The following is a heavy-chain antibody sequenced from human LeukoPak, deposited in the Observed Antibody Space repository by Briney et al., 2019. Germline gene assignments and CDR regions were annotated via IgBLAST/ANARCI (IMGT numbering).Heavy chain of an antibody. CDR1: GYTLTELS. V-gene: IGHV1-2*02. Sequence: GASVKVSCKVSGYTLTELSMHWVRQAPGQGLEWMGWINPNSGGTNYAQKFQGRVTMTRDTSISTAYMELSRLRSDDTAVYYCARGVMFDPWGQGTLVTVSS. CDR3: ARGVMFDP. J-gene: IGHJ5*02. CDR2: INPNSGGT. D-gene: IGHD3-10*01.